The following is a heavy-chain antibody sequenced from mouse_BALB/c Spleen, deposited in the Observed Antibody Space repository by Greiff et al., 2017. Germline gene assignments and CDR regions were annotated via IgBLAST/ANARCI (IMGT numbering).Heavy chain of an antibody. J-gene: IGHJ2*01. CDR1: GYTFTSYV. D-gene: IGHD1-3*01. CDR3: ASQSFSGPFDY. Sequence: VQLQQSGPELVKPGASVKMSCKASGYTFTSYVMHWVKQKPGQGLEWIGYINPYNDGTKYNEKFKGKATLTSDKSSSTAYMELSSLTSEDSAVYYCASQSFSGPFDYWGQGTTLTVSS. CDR2: INPYNDGT. V-gene: IGHV1-14*01.